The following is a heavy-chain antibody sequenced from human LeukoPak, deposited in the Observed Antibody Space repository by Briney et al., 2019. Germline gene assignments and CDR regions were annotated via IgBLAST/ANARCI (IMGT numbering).Heavy chain of an antibody. CDR3: AKEPQGGSGTYFDY. V-gene: IGHV3-23*01. Sequence: GGSLRLSCAGSGFTFSSYAMTWVRQAPGKGQEWVSGISGSGDSTYYADSVKGRFTISRDNSKNTLYLQMNSLRAEDTAVYYCAKEPQGGSGTYFDYWGQGTLVTVSS. CDR1: GFTFSSYA. J-gene: IGHJ4*02. CDR2: ISGSGDST. D-gene: IGHD3-10*01.